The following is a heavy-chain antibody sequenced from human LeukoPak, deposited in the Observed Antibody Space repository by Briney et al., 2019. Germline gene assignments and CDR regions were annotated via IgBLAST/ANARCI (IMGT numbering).Heavy chain of an antibody. J-gene: IGHJ4*02. CDR3: ARDRANIVVVSASEY. V-gene: IGHV3-21*01. D-gene: IGHD2-21*01. Sequence: GGSLRLSYAASGFIFSDYSMNWVRQAPGKGLEWVSSITSSGTYIYYADSVKGRFTISRDNAKNSLYLQMNSLRVEDTAVYYCARDRANIVVVSASEYWGQGTLVTVSS. CDR2: ITSSGTYI. CDR1: GFIFSDYS.